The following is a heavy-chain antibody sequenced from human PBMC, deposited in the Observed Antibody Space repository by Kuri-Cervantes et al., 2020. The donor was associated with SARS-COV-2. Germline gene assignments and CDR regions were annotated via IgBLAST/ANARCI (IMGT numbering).Heavy chain of an antibody. Sequence: SETLSLTCTVSGASISNGSYYWSWIRQPAGKGLEWIGYIYYSGSTNYNPSLKSRVTISVDTSKNQFSLKLSSVTAADTAVYYCARDWGYSYAEGAFDIWGQGTMVTVSS. CDR3: ARDWGYSYAEGAFDI. CDR1: GASISNGSYY. V-gene: IGHV4-61*10. J-gene: IGHJ3*02. D-gene: IGHD5-18*01. CDR2: IYYSGST.